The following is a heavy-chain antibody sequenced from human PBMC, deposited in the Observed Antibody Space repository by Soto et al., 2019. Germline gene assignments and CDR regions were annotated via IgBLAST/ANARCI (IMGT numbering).Heavy chain of an antibody. J-gene: IGHJ3*02. Sequence: GGSLRLSCAASGFTFSSYSMNWVRQAPGEGLEWVSSISSSSSYIYYADSVKGRFTISRDNAKNSLYLQMNGLRAEDTAVYYCARDRAYSGSPLRAFDIWGQGTMVTVSS. CDR3: ARDRAYSGSPLRAFDI. D-gene: IGHD1-26*01. V-gene: IGHV3-21*01. CDR2: ISSSSSYI. CDR1: GFTFSSYS.